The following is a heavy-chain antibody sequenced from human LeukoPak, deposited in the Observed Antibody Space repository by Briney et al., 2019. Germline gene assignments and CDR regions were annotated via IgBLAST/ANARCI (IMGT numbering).Heavy chain of an antibody. CDR3: AKDRNYDSSGYTY. J-gene: IGHJ4*02. D-gene: IGHD3-22*01. CDR2: INHNGNVN. Sequence: GGSLRLSCAASGFTFSSYWMNWARQAPGKGLEWVASINHNGNVNYYVDSVKGRFTISRDNSKNTLYLQMNSLRAEDTAVYYCAKDRNYDSSGYTYWGQGTLVTVSS. CDR1: GFTFSSYW. V-gene: IGHV3-7*03.